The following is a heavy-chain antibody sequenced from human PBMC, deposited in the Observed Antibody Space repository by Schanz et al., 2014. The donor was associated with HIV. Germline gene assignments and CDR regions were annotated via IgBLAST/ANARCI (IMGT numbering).Heavy chain of an antibody. V-gene: IGHV3-30-3*02. J-gene: IGHJ4*02. Sequence: VQLLESGGGLVQPGGSPRLSCTTSGFTFSDYAMSWVRQAPGKGLEWVAVISYDGSNKYYADSVKGRFTISRDNSRNTLYLQMDSLRAEDTAVYYCAKCAGGTCSIDYWGQGTLVSVSS. CDR2: ISYDGSNK. CDR3: AKCAGGTCSIDY. CDR1: GFTFSDYA. D-gene: IGHD2-15*01.